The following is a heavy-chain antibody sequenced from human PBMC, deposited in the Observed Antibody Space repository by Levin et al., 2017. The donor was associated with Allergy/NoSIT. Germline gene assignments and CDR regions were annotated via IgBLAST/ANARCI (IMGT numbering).Heavy chain of an antibody. D-gene: IGHD2-2*01. J-gene: IGHJ5*02. V-gene: IGHV4-31*03. Sequence: PSETLSLTCTVSGGSISSGGYYWSWIRQHPGKGLEWIGYIYYSGSTYYNPSLKSRVTISVDTSKNQFSLKLSSVTAADTAVYYCARVRVGYCSSTSCSGFDPWGQGTLVTVSS. CDR1: GGSISSGGYY. CDR3: ARVRVGYCSSTSCSGFDP. CDR2: IYYSGST.